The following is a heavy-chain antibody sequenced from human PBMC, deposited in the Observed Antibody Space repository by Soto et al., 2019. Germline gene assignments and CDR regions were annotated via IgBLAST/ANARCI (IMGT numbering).Heavy chain of an antibody. CDR1: GFTFSSYG. Sequence: GGSLRLSCAASGFTFSSYGMHWVRQAPGKGLEWVAVIWYDGSNKYYADSVKGRFTISRDNSKNTLYLQMNSLRAEDTAVYYCARDRSSAYYFDYWGQGTLVTVSS. J-gene: IGHJ4*02. V-gene: IGHV3-33*01. CDR3: ARDRSSAYYFDY. D-gene: IGHD6-13*01. CDR2: IWYDGSNK.